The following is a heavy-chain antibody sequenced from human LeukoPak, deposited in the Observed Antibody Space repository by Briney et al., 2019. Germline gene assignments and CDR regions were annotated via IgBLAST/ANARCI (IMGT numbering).Heavy chain of an antibody. J-gene: IGHJ4*02. CDR2: IRSKAYGGTT. CDR3: TRAGKTTVAYFDY. V-gene: IGHV3-49*04. CDR1: GFTFGDYA. Sequence: GRSLRLSCTASGFTFGDYAMSWVRQAPGKGLEWVGFIRSKAYGGTTEYAASVKGRFTISRDDSKSIAYLQMNSLKTEDTAVYYCTRAGKTTVAYFDYWGQGTLVTVSS. D-gene: IGHD4-23*01.